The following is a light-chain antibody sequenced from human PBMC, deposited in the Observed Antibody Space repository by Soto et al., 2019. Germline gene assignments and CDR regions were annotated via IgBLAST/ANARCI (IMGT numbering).Light chain of an antibody. V-gene: IGLV2-14*01. CDR1: ISDVGGYNY. CDR3: SSYTGSNIV. CDR2: EVS. J-gene: IGLJ3*02. Sequence: QSALTQPASVSGSPGQWITISCTGTISDVGGYNYVSWYQQHPGKAPKFMIYEVSNRPSGVSSRFSGSKSGNTASLTISGLQAEDEANYYCSSYTGSNIVFGGGTKLTVL.